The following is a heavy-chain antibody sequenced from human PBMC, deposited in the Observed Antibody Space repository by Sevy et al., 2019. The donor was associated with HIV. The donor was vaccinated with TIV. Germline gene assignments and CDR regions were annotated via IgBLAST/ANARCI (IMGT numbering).Heavy chain of an antibody. CDR3: ARDPSKQYLDY. V-gene: IGHV1-18*01. CDR2: ISVNNGNT. Sequence: ASVTVSCKTSGFTFRNYGITWVRQAPGQRLAWMGWISVNNGNTNYAQNLQGRVTMTTDTSTTTAYMELRSLRSDDTAVYFCARDPSKQYLDYWGQGTLVTVSS. CDR1: GFTFRNYG. J-gene: IGHJ4*02. D-gene: IGHD4-4*01.